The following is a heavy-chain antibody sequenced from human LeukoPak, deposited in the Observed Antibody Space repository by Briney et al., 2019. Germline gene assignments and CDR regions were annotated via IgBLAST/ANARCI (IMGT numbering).Heavy chain of an antibody. D-gene: IGHD3-22*01. V-gene: IGHV4-59*01. CDR2: IYYSGST. CDR3: ARSHYDSSGYYNY. J-gene: IGHJ4*02. Sequence: PSETLSLTCTVSGGSISSYYWSWIRQPPGKGLEWIGYIYYSGSTNYNPSLKSRVTISVDTSKNQFSLKLSSVTAADTAVYYCARSHYDSSGYYNYWGQGTLVTVSS. CDR1: GGSISSYY.